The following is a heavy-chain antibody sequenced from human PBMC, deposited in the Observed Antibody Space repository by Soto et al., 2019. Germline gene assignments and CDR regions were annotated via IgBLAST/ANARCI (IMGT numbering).Heavy chain of an antibody. CDR1: GFSLTNARMG. CDR3: ARVLFSGDYNGFDP. V-gene: IGHV2-26*01. Sequence: QVTLKESGPVLVKPTETLTLTCTVSGFSLTNARMGVTWIRQPPGKALEWLAHIFSNDEKSYSTSLKSRLTISKDPSKSQVVLTMTNMDPVDTATYYCARVLFSGDYNGFDPWGQGTLVTVSS. D-gene: IGHD2-21*02. CDR2: IFSNDEK. J-gene: IGHJ5*02.